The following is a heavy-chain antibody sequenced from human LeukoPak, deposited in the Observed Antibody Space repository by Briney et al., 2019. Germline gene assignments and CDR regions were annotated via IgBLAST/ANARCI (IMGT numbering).Heavy chain of an antibody. D-gene: IGHD2-21*02. CDR3: ARGIGTKVTPGY. Sequence: SETLSLTCFVSGGLISTYYWSWIRQPPGQGLEWIGYIHSSGSSRYNPTLKSRVSISVDTSRNQFSLKLRSVTAADTAVYYCARGIGTKVTPGYWGQGALVTVSS. V-gene: IGHV4-59*01. CDR2: IHSSGSS. CDR1: GGLISTYY. J-gene: IGHJ4*02.